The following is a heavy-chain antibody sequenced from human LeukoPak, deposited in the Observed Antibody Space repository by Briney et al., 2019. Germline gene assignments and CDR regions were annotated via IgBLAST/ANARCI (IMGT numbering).Heavy chain of an antibody. V-gene: IGHV3-48*04. CDR2: ISSSGSTI. CDR1: GFTFSSYG. CDR3: ATTQLWLPVDY. D-gene: IGHD5-18*01. Sequence: GGSLRLSCAASGFTFSSYGMRWVRQAPGKGLEWVSYISSSGSTIYYADPVKGRFTISRDNAKNSLYLQMNSLRAEDTAVYYCATTQLWLPVDYWGQGTLVTVSS. J-gene: IGHJ4*02.